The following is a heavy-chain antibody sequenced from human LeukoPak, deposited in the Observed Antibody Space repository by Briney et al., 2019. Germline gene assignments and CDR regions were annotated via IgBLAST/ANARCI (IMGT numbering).Heavy chain of an antibody. V-gene: IGHV3-23*01. J-gene: IGHJ5*02. CDR1: GFNTNKYA. CDR3: AKKGTSWSPRFDP. D-gene: IGHD6-13*01. CDR2: ISASGATT. Sequence: GGSLRPSCAASGFNTNKYAMTWVRQAPGKGLEWVSIISASGATTFYADSVRGRFTISRDNSENTLYLELNSLRDEDTAMYHCAKKGTSWSPRFDPWGQGILVTVSS.